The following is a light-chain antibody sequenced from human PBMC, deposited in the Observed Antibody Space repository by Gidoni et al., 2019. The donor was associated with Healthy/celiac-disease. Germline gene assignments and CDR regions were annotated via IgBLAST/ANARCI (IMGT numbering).Light chain of an antibody. CDR1: SLRSYY. CDR2: GKN. Sequence: SSELTQDPAVSVALGQTVRITCQGDSLRSYYASWYQQKPGQAPVRVIYGKNNRPSGIPDRFSGSSSGNTASLTITGAQAEDEADYYCNSWDSRGNHLWVFGGGTKLTVL. J-gene: IGLJ3*02. CDR3: NSWDSRGNHLWV. V-gene: IGLV3-19*02.